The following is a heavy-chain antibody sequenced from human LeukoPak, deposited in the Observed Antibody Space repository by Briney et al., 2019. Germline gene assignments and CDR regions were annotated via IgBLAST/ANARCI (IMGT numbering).Heavy chain of an antibody. D-gene: IGHD4-17*01. Sequence: SETLSLTCAVYGGSFSGYYWSWIRQPPGKGPEWIGEINHSGSTNYNPSLKSRVTISVDTSKNQFSLKLSSVTAADTAVYYCARGRSYGDYFDYWGQGTLVTVSS. V-gene: IGHV4-34*01. CDR3: ARGRSYGDYFDY. CDR1: GGSFSGYY. CDR2: INHSGST. J-gene: IGHJ4*02.